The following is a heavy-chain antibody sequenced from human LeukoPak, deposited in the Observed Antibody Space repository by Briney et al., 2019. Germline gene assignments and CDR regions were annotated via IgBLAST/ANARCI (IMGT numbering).Heavy chain of an antibody. CDR1: GFTVTSNY. J-gene: IGHJ5*02. CDR3: AREQYDSSGYSYHWFAP. Sequence: PGGSLSLSCAASGFTVTSNYMSWVRQAPGKGLEWVSVIYSDASTYYADSVKGRFTISRHHSKNTLYLQMNSLRAEEPAVSYCAREQYDSSGYSYHWFAPWGQGTMVTVSS. V-gene: IGHV3-53*01. D-gene: IGHD3-22*01. CDR2: IYSDAST.